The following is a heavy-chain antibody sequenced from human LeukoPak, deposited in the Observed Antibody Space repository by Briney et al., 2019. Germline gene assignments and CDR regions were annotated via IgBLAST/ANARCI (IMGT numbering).Heavy chain of an antibody. V-gene: IGHV3-23*01. J-gene: IGHJ4*02. CDR2: ISGSGYSR. Sequence: GGSLRLSCAASGFTFSSYALSWVRQAPGKGVEWVSGISGSGYSRNYADSVKGRFTISRDNSKNTLYLQMNSLRVEDTAVYYCAKEAGYSGYDYPDYWGQGTLVTVSS. CDR1: GFTFSSYA. CDR3: AKEAGYSGYDYPDY. D-gene: IGHD5-12*01.